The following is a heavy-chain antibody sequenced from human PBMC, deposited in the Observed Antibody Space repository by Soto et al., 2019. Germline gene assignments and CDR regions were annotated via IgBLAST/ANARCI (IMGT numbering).Heavy chain of an antibody. CDR2: IYYSGST. V-gene: IGHV4-39*01. Sequence: PSETLSLTCTVSGGSISSSSYYWGWIRQPPGKGLEWIGSIYYSGSTYYNPSLKSRVTISVDTSKNQFSLKLSSVTAADTAVYYCARQVYGDYPPGGYYFDYWGQGTLVTVSS. J-gene: IGHJ4*02. CDR1: GGSISSSSYY. D-gene: IGHD4-17*01. CDR3: ARQVYGDYPPGGYYFDY.